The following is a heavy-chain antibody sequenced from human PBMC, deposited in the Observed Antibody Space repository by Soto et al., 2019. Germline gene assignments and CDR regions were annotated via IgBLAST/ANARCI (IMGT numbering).Heavy chain of an antibody. Sequence: EVQLVESGGGLVKPGGSLRLSCAASGFTFSSYSMNWVRQAPGKGLEWVSSISTSSTYIYYADSMKGRFTISRDNAKNLLFLQMNSLRAEATAVYFCARGYGDYGGDFYYGMAVWGQGTTVTVSS. CDR1: GFTFSSYS. CDR2: ISTSSTYI. D-gene: IGHD4-17*01. V-gene: IGHV3-21*02. J-gene: IGHJ6*02. CDR3: ARGYGDYGGDFYYGMAV.